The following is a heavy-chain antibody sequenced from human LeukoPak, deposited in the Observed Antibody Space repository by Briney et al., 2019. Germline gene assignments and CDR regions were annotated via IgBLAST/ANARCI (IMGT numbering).Heavy chain of an antibody. D-gene: IGHD6-13*01. CDR2: IYYSGNT. CDR3: ARARRFAAAGTTAFDI. J-gene: IGHJ3*02. Sequence: SETLSLTCTVSGGSVSSGDYYWDWIRQPPGKGLEWIGYIYYSGNTYYNPSLKSRLTISVDTSKNQFSLQLTSVTAADTAVYYCARARRFAAAGTTAFDIWGQGTMVTVSS. V-gene: IGHV4-30-4*08. CDR1: GGSVSSGDYY.